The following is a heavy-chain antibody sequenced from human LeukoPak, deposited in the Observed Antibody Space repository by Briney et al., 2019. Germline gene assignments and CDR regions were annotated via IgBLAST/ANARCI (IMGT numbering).Heavy chain of an antibody. Sequence: KPGESLKISCKGSGYTFTNYWIGWVRQMPGKGLEWMGIIYPGDSDTRYSPSFQGQVTISADKSISTAYLQWSSLKASDTAMYYCARHGQRYFDWLLGNWFDPWGQGTLVTVSS. CDR3: ARHGQRYFDWLLGNWFDP. CDR1: GYTFTNYW. V-gene: IGHV5-51*01. CDR2: IYPGDSDT. J-gene: IGHJ5*02. D-gene: IGHD3-9*01.